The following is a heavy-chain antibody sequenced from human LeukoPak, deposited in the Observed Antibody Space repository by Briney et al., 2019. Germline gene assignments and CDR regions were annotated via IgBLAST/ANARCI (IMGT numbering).Heavy chain of an antibody. D-gene: IGHD3-10*01. CDR2: INGSGGST. CDR3: AKQAGSAGYYGSGSYYDY. CDR1: GFTFTSYA. J-gene: IGHJ4*02. Sequence: PCGSLSLSCAASGFTFTSYAMSWVRQAPGKGLEWVSAINGSGGSTYYADSEKGRFTISRDNSKNTLYLQMNSLRAEDTAVYYCAKQAGSAGYYGSGSYYDYWGQGTLVTVSS. V-gene: IGHV3-23*01.